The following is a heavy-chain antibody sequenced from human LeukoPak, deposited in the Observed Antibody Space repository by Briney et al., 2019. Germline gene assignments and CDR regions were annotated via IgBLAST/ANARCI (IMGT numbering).Heavy chain of an antibody. D-gene: IGHD1-26*01. CDR3: ARREWLRHERTGYYAFDA. V-gene: IGHV3-7*01. J-gene: IGHJ5*02. CDR2: INEDGSEA. CDR1: GFTFSRFW. Sequence: PGGSLRLSCAASGFTFSRFWMSWVRQAPDKGLEWVANINEDGSEAYYVDPVKGRFTISRDNPKNSVSLQMNSLRAEDTALYYCARREWLRHERTGYYAFDAWGQGTLVTVSS.